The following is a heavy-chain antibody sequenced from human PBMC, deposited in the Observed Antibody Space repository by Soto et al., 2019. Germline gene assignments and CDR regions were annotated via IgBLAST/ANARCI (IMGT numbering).Heavy chain of an antibody. J-gene: IGHJ6*03. CDR3: AKGLHLGELSLPYYYMDV. Sequence: LRLSCAASGFTFSSYAMSWVRQAPGKGLEWVSAISGSGGSTYYADSVKGRFTISRDNSKNTLYLQMNSLRAEDTAVYYCAKGLHLGELSLPYYYMDVWGKGTTVTVSS. D-gene: IGHD3-16*02. CDR1: GFTFSSYA. V-gene: IGHV3-23*01. CDR2: ISGSGGST.